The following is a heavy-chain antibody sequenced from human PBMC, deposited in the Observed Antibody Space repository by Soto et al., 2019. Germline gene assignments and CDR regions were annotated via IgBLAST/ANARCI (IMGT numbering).Heavy chain of an antibody. J-gene: IGHJ4*02. V-gene: IGHV3-53*01. D-gene: IGHD3-10*01. CDR1: GFIVSSKY. CDR2: IYSGGNT. CDR3: ARQNTFGEFDY. Sequence: GGSLRLSCAASGFIVSSKYMSWVRQAPGKGLEWVSVIYSGGNTYYADSVKGRFTISRDDSKDTVFLQMNSLRAEDMAVYYCARQNTFGEFDYWGQGTLVTVSS.